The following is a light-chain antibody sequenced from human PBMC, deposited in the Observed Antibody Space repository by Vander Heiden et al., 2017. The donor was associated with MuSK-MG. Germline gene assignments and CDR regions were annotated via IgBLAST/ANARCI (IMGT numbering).Light chain of an antibody. J-gene: IGLJ3*02. CDR3: KSRHYSETHPGV. V-gene: IGLV3-19*01. CDR2: GKN. CDR1: TLGSYY. Sequence: SSELTQDPAVSVALGQTVTITCHGDTLGSYYATWYQPRPGPAPPLVLHGKNKRPAGIPDRFSGSNSGNTASLTITGAQAEDEADDHGKSRHYSETHPGVFGGGTKLTVL.